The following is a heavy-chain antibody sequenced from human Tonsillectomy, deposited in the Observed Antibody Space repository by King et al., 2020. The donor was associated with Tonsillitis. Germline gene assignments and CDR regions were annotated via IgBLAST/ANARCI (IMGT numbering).Heavy chain of an antibody. Sequence: QLQESGPGLLKPSGTLSLTCAVSGGSISSRNWWGWVRQPPGKGLEWIGEIYQIGTTHYNPSLKSRVTISVAKSKNQFSLNLTSVTAADTAVYYCSKRPAAVSQYYHMDVWGKGTTVTVSS. CDR2: IYQIGTT. J-gene: IGHJ6*03. V-gene: IGHV4-4*02. D-gene: IGHD2-2*01. CDR3: SKRPAAVSQYYHMDV. CDR1: GGSISSRNW.